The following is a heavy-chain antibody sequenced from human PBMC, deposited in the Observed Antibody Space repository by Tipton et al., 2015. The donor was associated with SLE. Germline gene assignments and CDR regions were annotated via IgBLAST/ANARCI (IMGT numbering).Heavy chain of an antibody. D-gene: IGHD6-19*01. CDR2: IYSGGGAT. CDR3: AREGDDYSSGWSWFDP. V-gene: IGHV3-23*03. J-gene: IGHJ5*02. Sequence: SLRLSCAASGFNFRSYAMGWVRQAPGKGLEWVSLIYSGGGATLYADSVKGRFTLSRDDSENTLYLQMNSLRAEDTAVYYCAREGDDYSSGWSWFDPWGQGTLVTVSS. CDR1: GFNFRSYA.